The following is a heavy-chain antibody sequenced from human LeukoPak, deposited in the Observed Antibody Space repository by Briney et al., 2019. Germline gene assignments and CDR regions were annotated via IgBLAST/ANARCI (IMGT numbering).Heavy chain of an antibody. J-gene: IGHJ4*02. CDR1: GGSISNNNYY. Sequence: SETLSLTCTVSGGSISNNNYYWGLMRQPPGKVLEWIGSIYYSGSTLHNPSLMSRVTMSVDTSKNQFTLKLSSVTAADTAVYYCATHGGDGPGSSNFDYWGQGTLVTVSS. V-gene: IGHV4-39*01. CDR3: ATHGGDGPGSSNFDY. D-gene: IGHD3-10*01. CDR2: IYYSGST.